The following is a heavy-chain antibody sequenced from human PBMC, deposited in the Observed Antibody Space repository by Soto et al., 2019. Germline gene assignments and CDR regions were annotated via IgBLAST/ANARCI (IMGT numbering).Heavy chain of an antibody. D-gene: IGHD1-1*01. CDR1: GFTFSSYA. CDR3: AKEVELERDVYYYYYYMDV. CDR2: ISGSGGST. Sequence: GSLRLSCAASGFTFSSYAMSWVRQAPGKGLEWVSAISGSGGSTYYADSVKGRFTISRDNSKNTLYLQMNSLRAEDTAVYYCAKEVELERDVYYYYYYMDVWGKGTTVTVSS. V-gene: IGHV3-23*01. J-gene: IGHJ6*03.